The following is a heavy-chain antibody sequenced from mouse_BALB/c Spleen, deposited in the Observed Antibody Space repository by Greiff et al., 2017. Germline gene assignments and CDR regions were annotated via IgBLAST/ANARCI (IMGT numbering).Heavy chain of an antibody. J-gene: IGHJ2*01. CDR2: INPSTGYT. Sequence: VQLVESGAELAKPGASVKMSCKASGYTFTSYWMHWVKQRPGQGLEWIGYINPSTGYTEYNQKFKDKATLTADKSSSTAYMQLSSLTSEDSAVYYCVYGNDYWGQGTTLTVSS. CDR3: VYGNDY. CDR1: GYTFTSYW. D-gene: IGHD2-10*02. V-gene: IGHV1-7*01.